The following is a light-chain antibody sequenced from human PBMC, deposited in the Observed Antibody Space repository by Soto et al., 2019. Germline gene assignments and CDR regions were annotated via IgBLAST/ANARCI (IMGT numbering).Light chain of an antibody. CDR3: CSYTGGRTLV. CDR2: GVN. V-gene: IGLV2-23*02. Sequence: QSALTQPASVSGSPGQSITISCTGTSSDVGSYNLVSWYQQHPGKAPKLIIYGVNKRPSGVSNRFSGAKSGNTASLTISGLQAEDEADYYCCSYTGGRTLVFGGGTKLTVL. CDR1: SSDVGSYNL. J-gene: IGLJ2*01.